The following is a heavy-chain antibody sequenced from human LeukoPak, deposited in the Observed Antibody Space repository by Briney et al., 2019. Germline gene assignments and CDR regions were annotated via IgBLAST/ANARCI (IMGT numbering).Heavy chain of an antibody. V-gene: IGHV3-21*01. J-gene: IGHJ3*02. CDR3: ARDSFRRDGYNYGRDGAFDI. D-gene: IGHD5-24*01. Sequence: PGGSPRLSCAASGFTFSSYSMNWVRQAPGKGLEWVSSISSSSSYIYYADSVKGRFTISRDNAKNSLYLQMNSLRAEDTAVYYCARDSFRRDGYNYGRDGAFDIWGQGTMVTVSS. CDR1: GFTFSSYS. CDR2: ISSSSSYI.